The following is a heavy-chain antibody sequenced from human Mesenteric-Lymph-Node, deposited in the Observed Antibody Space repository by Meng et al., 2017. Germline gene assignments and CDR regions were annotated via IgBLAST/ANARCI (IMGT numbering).Heavy chain of an antibody. CDR2: TSHSGST. Sequence: QGQLQESGPGLVKPAETLSLTCAVFGGSISRSDWWSWVRQPPGKGLEWIGETSHSGSTNYSPSLKSRVTISLDKSKNQLSLKLNSVTAADTAVYYCASSDYYRSDYWGQGTLVTVSS. J-gene: IGHJ4*02. D-gene: IGHD3-22*01. V-gene: IGHV4-4*02. CDR1: GGSISRSDW. CDR3: ASSDYYRSDY.